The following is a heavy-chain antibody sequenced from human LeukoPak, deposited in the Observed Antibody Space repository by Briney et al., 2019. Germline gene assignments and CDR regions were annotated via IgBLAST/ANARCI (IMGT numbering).Heavy chain of an antibody. CDR1: GYIFTSYV. D-gene: IGHD3-22*01. V-gene: IGHV7-4-1*02. CDR3: ARGDYETHGYQTR. Sequence: ASVKVSCKASGYIFTSYVLHWVRQAPGQGLEWMGWINTNTGNPTYAQGFTGRFVFSLDTSVSTAYLQISSLKADDTAMYYCARGDYETHGYQTRWGQGTLVTVST. CDR2: INTNTGNP. J-gene: IGHJ4*02.